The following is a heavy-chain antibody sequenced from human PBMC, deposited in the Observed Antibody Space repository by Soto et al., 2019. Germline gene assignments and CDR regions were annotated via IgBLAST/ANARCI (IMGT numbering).Heavy chain of an antibody. D-gene: IGHD5-18*01. Sequence: QVQLVESGGGVVQPGRSLRLSCAASGFTFSNYAFHWVRQAPGKGLEWVAAISYDGSNRDYADSVKGRFTISRDNSKNTLYLQMNTLRAEDTAVYFCARVFRSVDATIVRVYYYYYYGMDVWGHGTTVTVSS. CDR3: ARVFRSVDATIVRVYYYYYYGMDV. V-gene: IGHV3-30-3*01. CDR1: GFTFSNYA. CDR2: ISYDGSNR. J-gene: IGHJ6*02.